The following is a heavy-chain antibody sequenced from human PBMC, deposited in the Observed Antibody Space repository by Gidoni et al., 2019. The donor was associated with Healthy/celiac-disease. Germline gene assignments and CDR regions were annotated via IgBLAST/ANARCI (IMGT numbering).Heavy chain of an antibody. V-gene: IGHV3-21*01. Sequence: FSSYSMNWVRQAPGKGLEWVSSISSSSSYIYYADSVKGRFTISRDNAKNSLYLQMNSLRAEDTAVYYCAREGHYYDSSGYYYVVGDYWGQGTLVTVSS. CDR2: ISSSSSYI. CDR3: AREGHYYDSSGYYYVVGDY. D-gene: IGHD3-22*01. CDR1: FSSYS. J-gene: IGHJ4*02.